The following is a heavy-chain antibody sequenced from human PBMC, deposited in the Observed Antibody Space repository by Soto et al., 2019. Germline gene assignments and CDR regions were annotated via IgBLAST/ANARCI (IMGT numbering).Heavy chain of an antibody. V-gene: IGHV5-10-1*01. J-gene: IGHJ6*02. CDR2: IDPSDSST. Sequence: GESLKISCKGSGYSFPSYWISWVRQMPGKGLEWMGRIDPSDSSTNYSPSFQGHVTISADKSISTAYLQWSRLEASDTAMYYCARLSDSSGYRYYYYGMDVWGQGTTVTVSS. CDR1: GYSFPSYW. CDR3: ARLSDSSGYRYYYYGMDV. D-gene: IGHD3-22*01.